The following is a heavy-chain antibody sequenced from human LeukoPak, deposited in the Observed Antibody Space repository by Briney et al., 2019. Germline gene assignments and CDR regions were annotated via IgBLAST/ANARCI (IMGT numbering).Heavy chain of an antibody. CDR2: INPNSGGT. J-gene: IGHJ4*02. V-gene: IGHV1-2*02. CDR1: GYTFTGYY. Sequence: ASVKVSCKASGYTFTGYYMHWVRQAPGQGLEWMGWINPNSGGTNYAQKLQGRVTMTTDTSTSTAYMELRSLRSDDTAVYYCARGQYDYVWGYYFDYWGQGTLVTVSS. D-gene: IGHD3-16*01. CDR3: ARGQYDYVWGYYFDY.